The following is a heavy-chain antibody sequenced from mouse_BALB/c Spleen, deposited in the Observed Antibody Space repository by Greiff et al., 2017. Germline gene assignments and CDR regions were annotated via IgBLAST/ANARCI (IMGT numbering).Heavy chain of an antibody. D-gene: IGHD2-1*01. CDR3: ARYYYGNPYAMDY. CDR2: INPNNGGT. V-gene: IGHV1-18*01. CDR1: GYTFTDYN. J-gene: IGHJ4*01. Sequence: EVQLQQSGPELVKPGASVKIPCKASGYTFTDYNMDWVKQSHGKSLEWIGDINPNNGGTIYNQKFKGKATLTVDKSSSTAYMELRSLTSEDTAVYYCARYYYGNPYAMDYWGQGTSVTVSS.